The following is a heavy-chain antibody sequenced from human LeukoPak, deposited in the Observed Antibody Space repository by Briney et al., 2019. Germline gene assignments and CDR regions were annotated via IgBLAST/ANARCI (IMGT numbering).Heavy chain of an antibody. CDR3: ARVGERYYYDSSGYYYF. J-gene: IGHJ4*02. Sequence: SETLSLTCTVSGGSISNYYWSWIRQPAGKGLEFIGRIYTSGSTDYNPSLKSRVTMSVDTSKNQFSLKLTSVTAADTAVYYCARVGERYYYDSSGYYYFWGQGTLVTVSS. V-gene: IGHV4-4*07. D-gene: IGHD3-22*01. CDR2: IYTSGST. CDR1: GGSISNYY.